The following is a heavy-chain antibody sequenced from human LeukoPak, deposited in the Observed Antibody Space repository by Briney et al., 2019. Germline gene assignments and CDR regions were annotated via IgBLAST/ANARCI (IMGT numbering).Heavy chain of an antibody. V-gene: IGHV1-69*05. Sequence: SVKVSCKASGGTFSSYAISWVRQAPGQGLEWMGGIIPIFGTANYAQKFQGRVTITTDESTSTAYMELSSLRSEDTAVHYCARSPGYSSSWYLDAFDIWGQGTMVTVSS. CDR1: GGTFSSYA. D-gene: IGHD6-13*01. CDR3: ARSPGYSSSWYLDAFDI. J-gene: IGHJ3*02. CDR2: IIPIFGTA.